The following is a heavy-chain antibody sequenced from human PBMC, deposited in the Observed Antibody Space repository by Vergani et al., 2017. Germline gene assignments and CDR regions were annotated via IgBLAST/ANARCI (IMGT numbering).Heavy chain of an antibody. CDR3: ARGAYCSSTSCYKAFDP. V-gene: IGHV4-31*03. CDR2: IYYSGST. Sequence: QVQLQESGPGLVKPSQTLSLTCTVSGGSISSGGYYWSWIRQHPGKGLEWIGYIYYSGSTYYNPSLKSRVTISVDTSKNQFSLKLSSVTAADTAVYYCARGAYCSSTSCYKAFDPWGQGTLVTVSS. CDR1: GGSISSGGYY. J-gene: IGHJ5*02. D-gene: IGHD2-2*02.